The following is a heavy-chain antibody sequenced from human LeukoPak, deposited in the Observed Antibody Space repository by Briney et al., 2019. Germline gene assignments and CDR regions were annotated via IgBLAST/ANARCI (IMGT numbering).Heavy chain of an antibody. CDR3: ESLGFCTGTRCLEDS. CDR1: GGSINNHY. V-gene: IGHV4-59*11. J-gene: IGHJ4*02. D-gene: IGHD2-2*03. CDR2: IHSTGST. Sequence: SETLSLTCTVSGGSINNHYWSWIRQPPGKGLEWIGYIHSTGSTHYNPSLKSRVTISVDRSENQFSLKVTSVTAADTAVYYCESLGFCTGTRCLEDSWGQGTLVTVAS.